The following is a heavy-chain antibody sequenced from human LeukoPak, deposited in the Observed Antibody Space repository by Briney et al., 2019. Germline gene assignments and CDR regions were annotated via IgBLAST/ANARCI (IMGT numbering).Heavy chain of an antibody. J-gene: IGHJ4*02. V-gene: IGHV3-9*03. CDR2: ISWNSGSI. D-gene: IGHD6-13*01. Sequence: GRSLRLSCAASGFTFDDYAMHWVRQAPGKGLGWVSGISWNSGSIGYADSVKGRFTISRDNAKNSLYLQMNSLRAEDMALYYCAAEAAAGTHYWGQGTLVTVSS. CDR3: AAEAAAGTHY. CDR1: GFTFDDYA.